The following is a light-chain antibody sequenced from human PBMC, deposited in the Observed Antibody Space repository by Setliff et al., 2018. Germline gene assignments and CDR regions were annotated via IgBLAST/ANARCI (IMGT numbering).Light chain of an antibody. Sequence: SALAQPRSVSGSPGQSVTISCTGTSSDVGGYNYVSWYQQHPGKAPKLMIYDVSKRPSGVPDRFSGSKSGNTASLTISGHQAEDEADYYCCSYAGSYTSLYVFGTGTKVTVL. J-gene: IGLJ1*01. CDR1: SSDVGGYNY. V-gene: IGLV2-11*01. CDR2: DVS. CDR3: CSYAGSYTSLYV.